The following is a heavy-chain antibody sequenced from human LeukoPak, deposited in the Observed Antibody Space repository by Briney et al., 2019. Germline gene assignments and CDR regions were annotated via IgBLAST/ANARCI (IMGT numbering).Heavy chain of an antibody. V-gene: IGHV3-11*04. J-gene: IGHJ4*02. Sequence: GGSLRLSCAASGFTFSDYYMSWIRQAPGKGLEWVSYISSGSSTIYYADSVKGRFTVSRDNGKKSLYLHMNSLRAEDTAVYYCARDAPFTTREPRPGGQGTLVTVSS. CDR1: GFTFSDYY. D-gene: IGHD1-26*01. CDR3: ARDAPFTTREPRP. CDR2: ISSGSSTI.